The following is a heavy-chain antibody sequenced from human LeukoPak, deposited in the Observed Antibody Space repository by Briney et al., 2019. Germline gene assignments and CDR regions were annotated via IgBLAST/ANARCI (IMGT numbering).Heavy chain of an antibody. D-gene: IGHD6-19*01. CDR2: IYTSGST. V-gene: IGHV4-4*07. CDR1: GGSISSCY. CDR3: ARGTLYSGWSYYFDY. J-gene: IGHJ4*02. Sequence: SKTLSLTCTVSGGSISSCYWSWIRQAPGKGLEWIGRIYTSGSTNYNPSLKSRVTMPVDTSKNQFSLKLSSVTAADTAMYYCARGTLYSGWSYYFDYWGQGSQVTVSS.